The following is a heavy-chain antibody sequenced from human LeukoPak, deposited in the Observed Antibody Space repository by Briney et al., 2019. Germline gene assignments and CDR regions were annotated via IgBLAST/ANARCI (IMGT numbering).Heavy chain of an antibody. CDR2: ISSSSSYI. J-gene: IGHJ3*02. D-gene: IGHD6-19*01. CDR3: ARDIEQWLDRSDAFDI. CDR1: GFTFRSYS. Sequence: GGSLRLSCAASGFTFRSYSMNWVRQAPGKGLEWASSISSSSSYIYYADSVKGRFTISRDNAKNSLYLQMNSLRAEDTAVYYCARDIEQWLDRSDAFDIWGQGTMVTVSS. V-gene: IGHV3-21*01.